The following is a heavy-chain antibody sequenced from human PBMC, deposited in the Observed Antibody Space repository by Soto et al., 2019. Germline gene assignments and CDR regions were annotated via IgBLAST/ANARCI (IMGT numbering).Heavy chain of an antibody. J-gene: IGHJ6*03. V-gene: IGHV3-33*01. CDR2: IWYDGSNK. CDR1: GFTFSSYG. CDR3: ARVSHDYYYMDV. Sequence: GGSLRLSCAASGFTFSSYGMHWVRQAPGKGLEWVAVIWYDGSNKYYADSVKGRFTISRDNSKNTLYLQMNSLRAEDTAVYYCARVSHDYYYMDVWGKGTTVTVS.